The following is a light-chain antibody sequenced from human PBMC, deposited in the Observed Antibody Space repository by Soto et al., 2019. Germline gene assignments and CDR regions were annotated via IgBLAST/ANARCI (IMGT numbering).Light chain of an antibody. CDR2: INN. Sequence: QSVLTQPPSASGAPGQWVTISCSGGSSNNAINTVNWYLQLPGTAPKLLIYINNQRPSGVSDRFSGSKSGTSASLAITGLQSEDEGDYYCAAWDDSVNGWVFGGGTKLTVL. V-gene: IGLV1-44*01. CDR3: AAWDDSVNGWV. CDR1: SSNNAINT. J-gene: IGLJ3*02.